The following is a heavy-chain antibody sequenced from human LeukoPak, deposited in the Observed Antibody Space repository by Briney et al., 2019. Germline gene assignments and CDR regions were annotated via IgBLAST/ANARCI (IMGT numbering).Heavy chain of an antibody. Sequence: SETLSLTCTVSGGSISSYYWSWIRQPPGKGLEWIGYIYYSGSTYYNPSLKSRVTISVDTSKNQFSLKLSSVTAADTAVYYCARALRPHPALDYWGQGTLVTVSS. CDR2: IYYSGST. V-gene: IGHV4-59*12. D-gene: IGHD4-17*01. CDR1: GGSISSYY. CDR3: ARALRPHPALDY. J-gene: IGHJ4*02.